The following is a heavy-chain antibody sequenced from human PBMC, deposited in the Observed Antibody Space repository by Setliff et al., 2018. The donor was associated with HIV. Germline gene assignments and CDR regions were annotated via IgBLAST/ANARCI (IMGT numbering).Heavy chain of an antibody. CDR2: INPSGGST. D-gene: IGHD3-22*01. CDR1: GYTLTSYY. J-gene: IGHJ5*02. V-gene: IGHV1-46*01. Sequence: ASVKVSCKASGYTLTSYYMHWVRQAPAQGLEWMGIINPSGGSTGYAQKFQGRVTMTRDTSTSTVYMELSSLRSEDTAVYYCARDTGYYDSTASPPYNWFDPWGQGTLVTVSS. CDR3: ARDTGYYDSTASPPYNWFDP.